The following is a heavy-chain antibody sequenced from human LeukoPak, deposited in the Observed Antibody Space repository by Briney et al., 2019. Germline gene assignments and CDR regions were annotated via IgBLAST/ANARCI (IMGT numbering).Heavy chain of an antibody. V-gene: IGHV3-33*01. CDR1: GFTFSSYG. J-gene: IGHJ4*02. CDR2: IWYDGSNK. Sequence: PGRSLRLSCAASGFTFSSYGMRWVRQAPGKGLEWVAVIWYDGSNKYYADSVEGRFTISRDSSKNTLYLQMNSLRAEDTAVYYCARDLGGASDYWGQGTLVTVSS. D-gene: IGHD4-23*01. CDR3: ARDLGGASDY.